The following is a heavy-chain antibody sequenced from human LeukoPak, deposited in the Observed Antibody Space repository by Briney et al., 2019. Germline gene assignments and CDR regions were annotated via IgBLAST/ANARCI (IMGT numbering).Heavy chain of an antibody. CDR2: ISGSGGST. Sequence: PGGSLRLSCAAPGFTFSSYAMSWVRQAPGKGLEWVSAISGSGGSTYYADSVKGRFTISRDNSKNTLYLQMNSLRAEDTAVYYCAKLLLRYFIRGGFDPWGQGTLVTVSS. V-gene: IGHV3-23*01. D-gene: IGHD3-9*01. CDR3: AKLLLRYFIRGGFDP. CDR1: GFTFSSYA. J-gene: IGHJ5*02.